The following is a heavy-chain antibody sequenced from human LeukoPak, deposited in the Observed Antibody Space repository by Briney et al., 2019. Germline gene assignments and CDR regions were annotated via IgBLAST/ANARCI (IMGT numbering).Heavy chain of an antibody. V-gene: IGHV1-46*01. CDR2: IKLSGGGT. D-gene: IGHD3-22*01. J-gene: IGHJ1*01. Sequence: GASVKVSCKASGYTFSNYYVHWVRQAPGQGLEWMGIIKLSGGGTSYALTFQGRVTLTRDTSTSTAHMELSSLRSEDTAVYYCARDHFDSSGYHYLLGYFEHWGQGTLVTVSS. CDR3: ARDHFDSSGYHYLLGYFEH. CDR1: GYTFSNYY.